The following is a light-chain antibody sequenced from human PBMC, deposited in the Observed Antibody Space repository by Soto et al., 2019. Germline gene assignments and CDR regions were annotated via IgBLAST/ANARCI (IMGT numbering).Light chain of an antibody. CDR3: CSYADTTSLFV. CDR1: KRNFGSFDL. J-gene: IGLJ1*01. CDR2: EVS. Sequence: QSVLTQPASGSGSPGQSITISCTGSKRNFGSFDLVSWFQQYPGKAPKLILYEVSKRPLGVSNRFSGSKSGYTASLTISGLQAEDEGDYYCCSYADTTSLFVFGTGTKVTVL. V-gene: IGLV2-23*02.